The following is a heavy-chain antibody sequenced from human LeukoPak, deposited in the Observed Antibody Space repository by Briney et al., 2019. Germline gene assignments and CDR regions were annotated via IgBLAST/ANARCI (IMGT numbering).Heavy chain of an antibody. D-gene: IGHD3-22*01. CDR1: GGTFSSYA. CDR2: IIPIFGTA. CDR3: ARDLDDSSGSSALDI. V-gene: IGHV1-69*13. J-gene: IGHJ3*02. Sequence: SVKVSCKASGGTFSSYAISWVRQAPGQGLEWMGGIIPIFGTANYAQKFQGRVTITADESTSTAYMELSSLRSEDTAVYYCARDLDDSSGSSALDIWGQGTMVTVSS.